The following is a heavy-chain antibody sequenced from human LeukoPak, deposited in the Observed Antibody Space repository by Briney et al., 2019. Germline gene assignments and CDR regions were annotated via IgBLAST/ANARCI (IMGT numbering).Heavy chain of an antibody. D-gene: IGHD6-13*01. CDR3: ARHVRSSSITSNFDY. Sequence: SETPSLTCSVPGGSIRSSSYYWGWIRQPPGKGLEWIGSMYYSGNTYHNTSLKSRVTIYVDTSKNQFSLKLSSVNAADTAIYYCARHVRSSSITSNFDYWGQGALVTVSS. J-gene: IGHJ4*02. CDR2: MYYSGNT. CDR1: GGSIRSSSYY. V-gene: IGHV4-39*01.